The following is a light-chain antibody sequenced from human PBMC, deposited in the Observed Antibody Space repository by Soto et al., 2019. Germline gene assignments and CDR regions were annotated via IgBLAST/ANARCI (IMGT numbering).Light chain of an antibody. CDR3: LQHNTYPFT. Sequence: DIQMTQSPSSLSASVGDRVTITCRASQDISSHLGWFQQKPGKAPKRLIYAASTLESGVPSRFSGSRSGTEFTLTISSLQPEDFETYYCLQHNTYPFTFGPGTKVDT. CDR1: QDISSH. CDR2: AAS. V-gene: IGKV1-17*01. J-gene: IGKJ3*01.